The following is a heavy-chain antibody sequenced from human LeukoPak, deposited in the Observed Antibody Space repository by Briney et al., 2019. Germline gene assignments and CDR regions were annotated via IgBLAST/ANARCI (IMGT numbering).Heavy chain of an antibody. J-gene: IGHJ3*02. CDR1: GGSFSGYY. D-gene: IGHD6-19*01. CDR2: INHSGST. V-gene: IGHV4-34*01. Sequence: SETLSLTCAVYGGSFSGYYWSWIRQPPRKGLEWIGEINHSGSTNYNPSLKSRVTISVDTSKNQFSLKLSSVTAADTAVYYCAYSSGWYRPDAFDIWGQGTMVTVSS. CDR3: AYSSGWYRPDAFDI.